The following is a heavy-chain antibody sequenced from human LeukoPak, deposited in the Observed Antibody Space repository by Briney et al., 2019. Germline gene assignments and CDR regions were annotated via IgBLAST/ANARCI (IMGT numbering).Heavy chain of an antibody. D-gene: IGHD4-11*01. Sequence: SETLSLTCTVSGGSICSYYWSWIRQPPGKGLEWIGYIYYSGSTNYNPALKSRVTISVDTSKNQFSLKLSSVTAADTAVYYCARQRTTVTSDIDYWGQGTLVTASS. CDR1: GGSICSYY. CDR3: ARQRTTVTSDIDY. J-gene: IGHJ4*02. V-gene: IGHV4-59*08. CDR2: IYYSGST.